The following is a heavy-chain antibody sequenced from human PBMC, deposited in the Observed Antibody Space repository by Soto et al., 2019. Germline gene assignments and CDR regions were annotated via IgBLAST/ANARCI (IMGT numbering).Heavy chain of an antibody. CDR1: GYTFTSYY. V-gene: IGHV1-46*01. J-gene: IGHJ4*02. CDR2: INPSGGST. Sequence: ASVKVSCKASGYTFTSYYMHWVRQAPGQGLERMGIINPSGGSTSYAQKFQGRVTMTRDTSTSTVYMELSSLRSEDTSVYYCALEIRIAVADNPPLFHYWGQGTLVTVPQ. CDR3: ALEIRIAVADNPPLFHY. D-gene: IGHD6-19*01.